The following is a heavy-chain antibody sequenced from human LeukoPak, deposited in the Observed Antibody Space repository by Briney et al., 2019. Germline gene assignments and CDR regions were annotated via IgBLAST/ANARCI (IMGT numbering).Heavy chain of an antibody. J-gene: IGHJ4*02. CDR2: IIPILGTA. CDR1: GGTFSSYA. Sequence: ASVKVSCKASGGTFSSYAISWVRQAPGQGLEWMGGIIPILGTANYAQKFQGRVTITADESTSTAYMELSSLRSEDTAVYYCARATGGLRYFDWLFDYWGQGTLVTVSS. V-gene: IGHV1-69*01. D-gene: IGHD3-9*01. CDR3: ARATGGLRYFDWLFDY.